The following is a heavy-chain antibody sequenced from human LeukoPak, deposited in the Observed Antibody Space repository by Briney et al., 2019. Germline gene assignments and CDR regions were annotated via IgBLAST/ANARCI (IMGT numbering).Heavy chain of an antibody. Sequence: GASVKVSCKASGYTFTFYDIQWVRQVTGQGLEWMGWMNPKSGNTGYAQKFQGRVTITRNTSISTAYMEVSSLRYEDTAVYYCARRAVDNSYYYYMDVWGKGTTVTVSS. V-gene: IGHV1-8*03. J-gene: IGHJ6*03. CDR3: ARRAVDNSYYYYMDV. CDR1: GYTFTFYD. D-gene: IGHD6-19*01. CDR2: MNPKSGNT.